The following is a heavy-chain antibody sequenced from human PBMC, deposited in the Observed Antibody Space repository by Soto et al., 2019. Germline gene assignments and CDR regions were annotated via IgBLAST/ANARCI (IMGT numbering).Heavy chain of an antibody. CDR2: IYYSGST. D-gene: IGHD6-13*01. CDR1: GASFSSGAYY. Sequence: SETLSLTCTVSGASFSSGAYYWGWIRQHPGKGLEWIGYIYYSGSTYYNQSLKSRVTKSVDTSKKQYSLKLSSVTAADTAVYYCARDEGPASGFDYWGPGTLVTVSS. J-gene: IGHJ4*02. CDR3: ARDEGPASGFDY. V-gene: IGHV4-31*03.